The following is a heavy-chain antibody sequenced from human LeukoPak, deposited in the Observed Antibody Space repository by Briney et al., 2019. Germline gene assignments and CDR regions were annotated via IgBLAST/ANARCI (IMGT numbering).Heavy chain of an antibody. D-gene: IGHD3-3*01. Sequence: GGSLRLSCAASGFTVRSNYMSWVRQAPGKGLEWVSVIYSGGSTYYADSVKGRFTISRDNSKNTLYLQMNSLRAEDTAVYYCARDRYDFWSGYLAYWGQGTLVTVSS. V-gene: IGHV3-53*01. CDR3: ARDRYDFWSGYLAY. CDR2: IYSGGST. J-gene: IGHJ4*02. CDR1: GFTVRSNY.